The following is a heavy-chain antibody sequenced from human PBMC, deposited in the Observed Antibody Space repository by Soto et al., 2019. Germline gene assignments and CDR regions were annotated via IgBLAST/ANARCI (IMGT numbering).Heavy chain of an antibody. V-gene: IGHV4-59*01. J-gene: IGHJ5*02. CDR1: GGSISSYY. Sequence: PSETLSLTCTVSGGSISSYYWSWIRQPPGKGLEWIGYIYYSGSTNYNPSLKSRVTISVDTSKNQFSLKLSSVTAADTAVYYCARYRTTGVYNWFDPWGQGTLVTVPQ. CDR2: IYYSGST. D-gene: IGHD1-1*01. CDR3: ARYRTTGVYNWFDP.